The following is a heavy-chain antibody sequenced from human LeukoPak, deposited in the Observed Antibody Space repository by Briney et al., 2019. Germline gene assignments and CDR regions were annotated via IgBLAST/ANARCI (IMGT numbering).Heavy chain of an antibody. CDR1: GGSFSGYY. CDR3: ARHCCSGPAKRVFDI. J-gene: IGHJ3*02. V-gene: IGHV4-34*01. D-gene: IGHD2-15*01. Sequence: PSETLSLTCAVYGGSFSGYYWSWIRQPPGEGLEWIGEINHSGSTNYNPSLKSRVTISVDTSKNQFSLRLGSVTAADTAVYHCARHCCSGPAKRVFDIWGQGTMVTVSS. CDR2: INHSGST.